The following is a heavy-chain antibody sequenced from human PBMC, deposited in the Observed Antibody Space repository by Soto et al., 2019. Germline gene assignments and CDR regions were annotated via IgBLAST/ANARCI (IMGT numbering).Heavy chain of an antibody. CDR3: ARHGXEGAARPPYYYYYGMDV. V-gene: IGHV5-51*01. CDR2: IYPGDSDT. Sequence: GESLKISCKGSGYSFTSYWIGWVRQMPGKGLEWMGIIYPGDSDTRYSPSFQGQVTISADKSISTAYLQWSSLKASDTAMYYCARHGXEGAARPPYYYYYGMDVWGRGTTVTVSS. D-gene: IGHD6-6*01. J-gene: IGHJ6*02. CDR1: GYSFTSYW.